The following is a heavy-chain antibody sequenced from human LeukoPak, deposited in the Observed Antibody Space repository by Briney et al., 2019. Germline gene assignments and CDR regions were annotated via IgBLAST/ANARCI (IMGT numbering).Heavy chain of an antibody. J-gene: IGHJ4*02. CDR2: INNSGST. Sequence: PSEALSLTCAVYGVSLSGFFWSWIPQPPGKGLEWNGEINNSGSTNYNPSLKSRVTMSVDTSKNQFSLKLTSVTAADTAVYYCARGGTQNWYAGDYWGQGTLVTVSS. CDR3: ARGGTQNWYAGDY. V-gene: IGHV4-34*01. D-gene: IGHD1-1*01. CDR1: GVSLSGFF.